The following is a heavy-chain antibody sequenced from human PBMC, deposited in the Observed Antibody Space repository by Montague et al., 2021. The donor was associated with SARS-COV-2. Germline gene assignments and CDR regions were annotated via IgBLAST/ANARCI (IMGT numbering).Heavy chain of an antibody. D-gene: IGHD2-21*02. CDR3: ARAYCGGDCHVGP. CDR1: GGSISRSTSS. V-gene: IGHV4-61*05. Sequence: SETLSLTCTVSGGSISRSTSSWAWIRQPPGKGLEWIGYIYDSGSANYNPSLKSRSAISVDTSNNQFSLRLSSVTAADTAVYYCARAYCGGDCHVGPWGQGILVTVSS. CDR2: IYDSGSA. J-gene: IGHJ5*02.